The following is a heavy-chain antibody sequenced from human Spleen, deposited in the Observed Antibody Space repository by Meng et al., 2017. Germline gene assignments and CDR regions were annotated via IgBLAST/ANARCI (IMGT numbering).Heavy chain of an antibody. D-gene: IGHD3-10*01. J-gene: IGHJ4*02. CDR1: GYTFTSYY. CDR2: GNPSGGST. CDR3: ARDLRRFGEFDY. Sequence: ASVKVSCKASGYTFTSYYIHWVRQAPGQGLEWMGIGNPSGGSTSNAQKFQGRVTMTSDTSTSTVYMELSRLRSDDTAVYYCARDLRRFGEFDYWGQGTLVTVSS. V-gene: IGHV1-46*01.